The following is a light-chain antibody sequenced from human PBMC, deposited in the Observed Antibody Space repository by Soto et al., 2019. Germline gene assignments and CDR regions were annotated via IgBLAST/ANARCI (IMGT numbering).Light chain of an antibody. CDR3: QQSYSTPT. CDR1: QSISIY. Sequence: DIQMTQSPSSLSACVGDRVTITCRASQSISIYLNWYQQKPGKAPMLLIYAASSLQSGVPSRFAGSASGTDFTLTISSLQPEDFATYYCQQSYSTPTFGGGTKVHIK. V-gene: IGKV1-39*01. CDR2: AAS. J-gene: IGKJ4*01.